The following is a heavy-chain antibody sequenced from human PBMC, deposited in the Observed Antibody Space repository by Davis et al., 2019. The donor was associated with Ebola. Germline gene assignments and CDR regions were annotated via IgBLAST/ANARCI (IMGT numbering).Heavy chain of an antibody. CDR1: GYTFTSYD. CDR3: ARSLMSGYYNYWYFDL. CDR2: MNPNSGNT. D-gene: IGHD3-9*01. J-gene: IGHJ2*01. Sequence: AASVKVSCKASGYTFTSYDINWVRQATGQGLEWMGWMNPNSGNTGYAQKFQGRVTMTRNTSISTAYMELSSLRSEDTAVYYCARSLMSGYYNYWYFDLWGRGTLVTVSS. V-gene: IGHV1-8*01.